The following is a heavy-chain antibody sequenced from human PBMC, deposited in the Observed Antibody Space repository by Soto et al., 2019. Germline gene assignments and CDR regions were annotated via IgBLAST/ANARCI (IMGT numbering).Heavy chain of an antibody. Sequence: GGSLRLSCAAPGFTFDDYGMSWVRQALGKGLEWVSGINWNGGSTGYADSVKGRFTISRDNAKNSLYLQMNSLRAEDTALYYCARLYCSGWYGPGRYWGQGTLVTVSS. CDR1: GFTFDDYG. CDR2: INWNGGST. D-gene: IGHD6-19*01. V-gene: IGHV3-20*04. CDR3: ARLYCSGWYGPGRY. J-gene: IGHJ4*02.